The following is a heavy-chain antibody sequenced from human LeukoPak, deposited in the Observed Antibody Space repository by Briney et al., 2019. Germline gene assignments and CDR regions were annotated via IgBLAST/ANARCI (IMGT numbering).Heavy chain of an antibody. J-gene: IGHJ5*02. CDR2: INPNSGGT. V-gene: IGHV1-2*02. D-gene: IGHD2-2*01. CDR1: GYTFTGYY. Sequence: ASVKLSCKASGYTFTGYYMHWVRQAPGQGLEWMGWINPNSGGTNYAQKFQGRVTMTRDTSISTAYMELSRLRSDDTAVYYCARTYCSSTSCYVGRFDPWGLGTLVTVSS. CDR3: ARTYCSSTSCYVGRFDP.